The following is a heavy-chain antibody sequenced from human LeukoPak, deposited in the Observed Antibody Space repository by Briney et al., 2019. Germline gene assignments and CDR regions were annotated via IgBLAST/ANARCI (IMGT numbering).Heavy chain of an antibody. CDR1: GFTFSSYW. CDR3: ARQGNYYALDY. J-gene: IGHJ4*02. D-gene: IGHD1-26*01. CDR2: IKQDGSEK. V-gene: IGHV3-7*01. Sequence: HPGGSLRLSCAASGFTFSSYWMSWVRQAPGKGLEWVANIKQDGSEKYYVDSAKGRFTISRDNAKNSLYLQMNSLRAEDTAVYYCARQGNYYALDYWGQGTLVTVSS.